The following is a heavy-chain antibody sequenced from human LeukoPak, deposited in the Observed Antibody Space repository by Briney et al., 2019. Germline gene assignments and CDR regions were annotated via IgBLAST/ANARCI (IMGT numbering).Heavy chain of an antibody. V-gene: IGHV3-23*01. D-gene: IGHD6-13*01. CDR3: AKDQSFMGISSGFDH. CDR1: GFTFRSYA. CDR2: LSGSGGTT. J-gene: IGHJ4*02. Sequence: GGSLRLSCAASGFTFRSYAMSWVRQALGKGLEWVSALSGSGGTTYYADSVKGRFTISRDNSKNTLYLQMNGLRVEDTAVYYCAKDQSFMGISSGFDHWGQGTLVTVSS.